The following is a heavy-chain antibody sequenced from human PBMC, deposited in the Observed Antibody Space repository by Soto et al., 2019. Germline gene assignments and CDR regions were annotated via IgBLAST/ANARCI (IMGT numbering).Heavy chain of an antibody. CDR1: GGSIGTYY. CDR3: AKNWDWGSLVH. D-gene: IGHD7-27*01. Sequence: PSETLSLTCTVSGGSIGTYYWNWIRQSPGKGLEWIGFIYYGGSTNYNPSLKSRVTITVDTPKNQFSLKLSSVTAADTAVYYCAKNWDWGSLVHWGQGTLVTVSS. J-gene: IGHJ4*02. V-gene: IGHV4-59*08. CDR2: IYYGGST.